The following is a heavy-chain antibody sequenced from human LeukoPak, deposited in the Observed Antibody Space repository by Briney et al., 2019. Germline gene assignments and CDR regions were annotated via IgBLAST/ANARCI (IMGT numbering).Heavy chain of an antibody. CDR2: IYYSGST. CDR1: GGSISSYY. Sequence: SETLSLTCTVSGGSISSYYWSWIRQPPGKGLEWIGYIYYSGSTNYNPSLKSRVTISVDTSKNQFSLKLSSVTAADTAVYYCARDAGYSSSWYASHWFDPWGQGTLVTVSS. V-gene: IGHV4-59*01. CDR3: ARDAGYSSSWYASHWFDP. J-gene: IGHJ5*02. D-gene: IGHD6-13*01.